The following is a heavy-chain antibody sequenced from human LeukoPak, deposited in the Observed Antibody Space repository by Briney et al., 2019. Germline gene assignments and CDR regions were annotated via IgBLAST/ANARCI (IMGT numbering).Heavy chain of an antibody. CDR2: ISLNSGSI. D-gene: IGHD6-19*01. J-gene: IGHJ4*02. Sequence: GRSLRLSCAASGFTFDDYAMHWVRQAPGKGLEWVSGISLNSGSIGHAYSVKGRFTVSRDNAKNSMYLQMNSLRAEDTALYYCAKGGRSGPSNYFDYWGQGTLVTVSA. CDR3: AKGGRSGPSNYFDY. V-gene: IGHV3-9*01. CDR1: GFTFDDYA.